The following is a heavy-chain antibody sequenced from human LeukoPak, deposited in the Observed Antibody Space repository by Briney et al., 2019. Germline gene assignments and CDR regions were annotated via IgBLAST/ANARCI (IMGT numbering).Heavy chain of an antibody. CDR1: GFTFSIYE. Sequence: GGSLRLSCAASGFTFSIYEKNWVREAPGKRLVWVSYISSSGSTIYYAVSVKGRITISRDNAKNSLYLQMNSLGAEDTADYYCAELGITMIGGVWGKGTTVTISS. CDR3: AELGITMIGGV. D-gene: IGHD3-10*02. CDR2: ISSSGSTI. J-gene: IGHJ6*04. V-gene: IGHV3-48*03.